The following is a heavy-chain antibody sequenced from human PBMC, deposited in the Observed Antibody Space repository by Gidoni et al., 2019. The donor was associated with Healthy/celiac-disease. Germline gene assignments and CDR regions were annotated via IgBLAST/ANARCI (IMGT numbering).Heavy chain of an antibody. CDR3: ARHFIIGGGYSGYRGGLDY. D-gene: IGHD5-12*01. V-gene: IGHV5-10-1*03. J-gene: IGHJ4*02. Sequence: EVQLVQSGAELKKPGESLSISCNGSGSSFTSYWTSWVYQMPGKGLEWMERIDPSDAYTNYSPAFQDHVAISADKSISTAYLQWSSLKAADTAMYYCARHFIIGGGYSGYRGGLDYWGQGTLVTVSS. CDR1: GSSFTSYW. CDR2: IDPSDAYT.